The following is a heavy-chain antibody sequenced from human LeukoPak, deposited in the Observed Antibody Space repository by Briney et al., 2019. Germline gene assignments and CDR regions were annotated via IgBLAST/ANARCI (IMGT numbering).Heavy chain of an antibody. D-gene: IGHD5-12*01. CDR1: GGSISGYY. CDR3: ARGRSATKRPFDY. J-gene: IGHJ4*02. Sequence: SETLSLTCTVSGGSISGYYWSWIRQPAGKGLEWIGRIYTSGSTNYNPSLKSRVTMSVDTSKNQFSLKLSSVTAADTAVYYCARGRSATKRPFDYWGQGTLVTVSS. CDR2: IYTSGST. V-gene: IGHV4-4*07.